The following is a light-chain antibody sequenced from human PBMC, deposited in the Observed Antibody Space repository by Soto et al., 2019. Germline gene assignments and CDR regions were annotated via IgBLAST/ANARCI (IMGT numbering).Light chain of an antibody. CDR2: EVT. Sequence: QSVLTQPASVSGSPGQSITISCIGTSSDIGPYNYVSWYQQHPDKAPKLILYEVTDRPSGASDRFSGSKSGNAAFLPISGLQAEDEADYSCTSYSSSATPYVFGTGTKVTVL. CDR1: SSDIGPYNY. CDR3: TSYSSSATPYV. J-gene: IGLJ1*01. V-gene: IGLV2-14*01.